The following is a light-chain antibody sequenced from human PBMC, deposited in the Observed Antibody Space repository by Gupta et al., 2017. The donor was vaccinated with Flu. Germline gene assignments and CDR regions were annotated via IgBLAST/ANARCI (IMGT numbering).Light chain of an antibody. Sequence: EIVMTQSPATLSVSPGERATLSCRASQSVSSNLAWYQQKPGQAPRLLIYGASTRATGIPARFSGSGSGTEFTLTISILQSEDFAVYYCQQENNWPQTFGQGTKLEIK. V-gene: IGKV3-15*01. CDR2: GAS. CDR3: QQENNWPQT. J-gene: IGKJ2*01. CDR1: QSVSSN.